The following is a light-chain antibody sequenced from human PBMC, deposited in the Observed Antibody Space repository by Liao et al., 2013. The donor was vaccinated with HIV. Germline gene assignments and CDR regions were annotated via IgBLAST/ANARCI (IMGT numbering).Light chain of an antibody. CDR2: QDS. Sequence: SYELTQPPSVSVSPGQTARITCSGDKLGDEYVSWYQQKSGQSPLLVIYQDSKRPSGIPERFSGSNSGNTATLTISGTQATDEADYYCQAWDSTTASYVFGTGTKVTVL. CDR1: KLGDEY. CDR3: QAWDSTTASYV. V-gene: IGLV3-1*01. J-gene: IGLJ1*01.